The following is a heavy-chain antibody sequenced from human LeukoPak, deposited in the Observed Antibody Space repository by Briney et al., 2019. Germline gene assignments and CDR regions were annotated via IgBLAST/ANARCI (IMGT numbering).Heavy chain of an antibody. V-gene: IGHV3-21*01. D-gene: IGHD1-1*01. CDR2: ISSSSSYI. CDR3: ARAVGSSDWFDP. CDR1: GFTFSSYA. J-gene: IGHJ5*02. Sequence: GGSLRLSRAASGFTFSSYAMSWVRQAPGKGLEWVSSISSSSSYIYYADSVKGRFTISRDNAKNSLYLQMNSLRAEDTAVYYCARAVGSSDWFDPWGQGTLVTVSS.